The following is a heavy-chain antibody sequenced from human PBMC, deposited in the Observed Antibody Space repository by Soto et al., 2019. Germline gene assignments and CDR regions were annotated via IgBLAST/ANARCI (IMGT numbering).Heavy chain of an antibody. Sequence: GGSLRLSCAASGFTVSSNYMSWVRQAPGKGLEWVSVIYSGGSTSYADSVKGRLTISRDNSKNTLYLQMNSLRAEDTAVYYCARAVPYYDFWSGYYASGAFDIWGQGTMVTVSS. CDR3: ARAVPYYDFWSGYYASGAFDI. CDR2: IYSGGST. D-gene: IGHD3-3*01. V-gene: IGHV3-53*01. J-gene: IGHJ3*02. CDR1: GFTVSSNY.